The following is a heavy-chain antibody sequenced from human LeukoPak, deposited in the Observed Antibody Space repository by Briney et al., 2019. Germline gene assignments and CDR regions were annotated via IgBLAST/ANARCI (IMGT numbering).Heavy chain of an antibody. CDR2: ISPNSGGT. Sequence: ASVKVSCKTSGFTFTYYYIHWVRQAPGQGLAWMGWISPNSGGTNYAQKFQGRVTMTRDTSINTTYMELSGLRSDDTAVYYCAREVTYWGTSLFDYWGQGTLVTVSS. CDR3: AREVTYWGTSLFDY. CDR1: GFTFTYYY. J-gene: IGHJ4*02. D-gene: IGHD3-16*01. V-gene: IGHV1-2*02.